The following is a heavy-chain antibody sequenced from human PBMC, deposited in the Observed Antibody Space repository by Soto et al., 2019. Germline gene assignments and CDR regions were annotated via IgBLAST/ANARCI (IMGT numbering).Heavy chain of an antibody. CDR2: ISGSGGST. Sequence: GGSLRLSCAASGFTFSSYAMSWVRQAPGKGLEWVSAISGSGGSTYYADSVKGRFTISRDNSKNTLYLQMNSLRAEDTAVYYCAKDRGYYDSSGYYYVFFDYWGQGTLVTVSS. D-gene: IGHD3-22*01. J-gene: IGHJ4*02. CDR1: GFTFSSYA. CDR3: AKDRGYYDSSGYYYVFFDY. V-gene: IGHV3-23*01.